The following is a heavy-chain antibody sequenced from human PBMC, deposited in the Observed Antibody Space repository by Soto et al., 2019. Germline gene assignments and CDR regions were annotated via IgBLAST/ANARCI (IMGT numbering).Heavy chain of an antibody. D-gene: IGHD5-12*01. V-gene: IGHV1-69*13. J-gene: IGHJ5*02. CDR2: IIPIFGTP. CDR3: ATSYDSGFDP. Sequence: GASVKVSCKASGFTFTSSAVQWVRQARGQRLEWMGGIIPIFGTPDYAQNFQGRVTITADESTSTAYMELRSLRSDDTAVYYCATSYDSGFDPWGQGTLVTVSS. CDR1: GFTFTSSA.